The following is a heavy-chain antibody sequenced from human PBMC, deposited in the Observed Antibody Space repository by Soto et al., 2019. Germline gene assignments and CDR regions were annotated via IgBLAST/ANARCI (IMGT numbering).Heavy chain of an antibody. Sequence: GQSLKISCKGSGYTFTAYWIGWVRQMPGRGLEWMGIIYPGDSDTRYSPSFQGQVTISADKSISTAYLQWSSLKASDTAMFYCARGGYSGNSKDPFYIWGPGTMVTVSS. J-gene: IGHJ3*02. D-gene: IGHD6-25*01. V-gene: IGHV5-51*01. CDR1: GYTFTAYW. CDR2: IYPGDSDT. CDR3: ARGGYSGNSKDPFYI.